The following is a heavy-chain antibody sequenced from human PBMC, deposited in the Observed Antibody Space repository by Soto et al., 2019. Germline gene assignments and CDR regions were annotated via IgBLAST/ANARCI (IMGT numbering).Heavy chain of an antibody. Sequence: GVSMRLSWTASGFTFSSYSMNWLRKATGKGLERVSYISSSSSTIYYADSVKGRFTISRDNSKNTLYLQMNSLRAEDTAVYYCARDRVTIFGVVPKYYYSGMDVWGQGTTVTGSS. CDR3: ARDRVTIFGVVPKYYYSGMDV. CDR2: ISSSSSTI. J-gene: IGHJ6*02. D-gene: IGHD3-3*01. V-gene: IGHV3-48*01. CDR1: GFTFSSYS.